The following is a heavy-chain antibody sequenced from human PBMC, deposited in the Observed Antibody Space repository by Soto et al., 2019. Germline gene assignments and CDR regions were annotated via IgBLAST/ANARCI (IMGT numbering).Heavy chain of an antibody. D-gene: IGHD6-13*01. CDR1: GFTFSDYY. CDR3: AVVIAAAGTDY. V-gene: IGHV3-11*03. J-gene: IGHJ4*02. Sequence: GGSLRLSCAASGFTFSDYYMSWIRQAPGKGLEWVSYISSSSSYTNYADSVKGRFTISRDNAKNSLYLQMNSLRAEDTAVYYCAVVIAAAGTDYWGQGTLVTVSS. CDR2: ISSSSSYT.